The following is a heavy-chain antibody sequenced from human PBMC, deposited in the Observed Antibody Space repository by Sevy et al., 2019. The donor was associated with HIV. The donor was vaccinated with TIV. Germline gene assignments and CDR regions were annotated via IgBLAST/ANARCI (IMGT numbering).Heavy chain of an antibody. J-gene: IGHJ2*01. V-gene: IGHV4-59*01. CDR2: IYYTGST. CDR3: AGAGMSVDGTYWYLDL. D-gene: IGHD6-19*01. CDR1: GGSISSYY. Sequence: ETLSLTCTVSGGSISSYYWNWIRQSPEKGLEWIGYIYYTGSTNYNPSLKSRVTISVDTSKNQFSLKLSSVTAADTAVYFCAGAGMSVDGTYWYLDLWGRGTLVTVSS.